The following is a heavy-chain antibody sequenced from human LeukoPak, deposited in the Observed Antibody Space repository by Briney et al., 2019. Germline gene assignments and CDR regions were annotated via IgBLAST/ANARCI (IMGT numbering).Heavy chain of an antibody. J-gene: IGHJ3*02. CDR1: GGSFSGYY. D-gene: IGHD3-9*01. Sequence: SETLSLTCAVYGGSFSGYYWSWIRQPPGKGLEWIGEINHSGSTNYNPSLKSRVTISVDTSKNQFSLKMTSVTTADTAVYYCARDSPFEWHVFGDSFDIWGPGTVVTVSS. V-gene: IGHV4-34*01. CDR3: ARDSPFEWHVFGDSFDI. CDR2: INHSGST.